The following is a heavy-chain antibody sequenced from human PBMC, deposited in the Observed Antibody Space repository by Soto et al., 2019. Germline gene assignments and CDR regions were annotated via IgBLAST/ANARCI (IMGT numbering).Heavy chain of an antibody. CDR3: ARVGLGYCSSTSCYPVFDY. CDR1: GGTFSSYA. V-gene: IGHV1-69*13. D-gene: IGHD2-2*01. J-gene: IGHJ4*02. Sequence: ASVKVSCKASGGTFSSYAISWVRQAPGQGLEWMGGIIPIFGTANYAQEFQGRVTITADESTSTAYMELSSLRSEDTAVYYCARVGLGYCSSTSCYPVFDYWGQGTLVTVSS. CDR2: IIPIFGTA.